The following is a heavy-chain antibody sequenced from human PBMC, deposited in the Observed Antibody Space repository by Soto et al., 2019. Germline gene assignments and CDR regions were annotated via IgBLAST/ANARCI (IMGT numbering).Heavy chain of an antibody. CDR2: ISSSSSYI. D-gene: IGHD6-6*01. Sequence: EVQLVESGGGLVKPGGSLRLSCAASGFTFSSYSMNWVRQAPGKGLEWVSSISSSSSYIYYADSVKGRFTISRDNAKNSLYLQMNSLRAEDTAVYYCARVKERAARSWFDPWGQGTLVTVSS. CDR1: GFTFSSYS. CDR3: ARVKERAARSWFDP. V-gene: IGHV3-21*01. J-gene: IGHJ5*02.